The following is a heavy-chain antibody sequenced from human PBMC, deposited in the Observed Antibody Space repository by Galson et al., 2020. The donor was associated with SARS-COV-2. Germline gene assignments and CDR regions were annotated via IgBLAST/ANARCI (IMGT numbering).Heavy chain of an antibody. D-gene: IGHD6-13*01. CDR1: GFTFSSYE. Sequence: GGSLRLSCAASGFTFSSYEMNWVRQAPGKGLEWVSYISSSGTTVFYADSVKGRFTISRDNAKKSLYLQMNSLRAEDTALYYCARDPSSSWYNWFDPWG. J-gene: IGHJ5*02. CDR3: ARDPSSSWYNWFDP. CDR2: ISSSGTTV. V-gene: IGHV3-48*03.